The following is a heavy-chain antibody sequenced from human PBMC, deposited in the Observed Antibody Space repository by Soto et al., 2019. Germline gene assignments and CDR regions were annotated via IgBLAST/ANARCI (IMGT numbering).Heavy chain of an antibody. J-gene: IGHJ4*02. CDR2: ISANGQGI. CDR3: AQDRDYPRDYFHY. Sequence: GGSLRLSCAAPGFTFNNYAMSWVRQAPGKGLEWVSAISANGQGIYYADSVKGRFIISRDNSKNTVFLHMDSLTAEDTAVYYCAQDRDYPRDYFHYWGQGTLVTVSS. CDR1: GFTFNNYA. D-gene: IGHD3-10*01. V-gene: IGHV3-23*01.